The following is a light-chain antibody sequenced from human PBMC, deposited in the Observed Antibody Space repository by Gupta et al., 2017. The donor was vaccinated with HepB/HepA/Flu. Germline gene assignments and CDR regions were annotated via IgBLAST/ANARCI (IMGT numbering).Light chain of an antibody. V-gene: IGLV4-69*01. CDR2: VNSDGSH. J-gene: IGLJ1*01. CDR3: QTWGSGIGYA. Sequence: QLVLTQSPSASASLRASVTLTCTLSSGHSSYAIAWHQQQPEKGPRYLMKVNSDGSHTKGDGIPDRFSGSSSGAERYLTISSLQSEDEADYYCQTWGSGIGYAFGTGTKVTVL. CDR1: SGHSSYA.